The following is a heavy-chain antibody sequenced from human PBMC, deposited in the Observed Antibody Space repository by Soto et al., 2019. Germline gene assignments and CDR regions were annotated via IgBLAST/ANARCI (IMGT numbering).Heavy chain of an antibody. D-gene: IGHD3-22*01. CDR1: GFTFSSYG. CDR2: ISYDGSNK. CDR3: AKDRVVITLRYFQH. J-gene: IGHJ1*01. V-gene: IGHV3-30*18. Sequence: QVQLVESGGGVVQPGRSLRLSCAASGFTFSSYGMHWVRQAPGKGLEWVAVISYDGSNKYYADSVKGRFTISRDNSKNTLYLQMNSLRAEDTAVYYCAKDRVVITLRYFQHWGQGTLVTVSS.